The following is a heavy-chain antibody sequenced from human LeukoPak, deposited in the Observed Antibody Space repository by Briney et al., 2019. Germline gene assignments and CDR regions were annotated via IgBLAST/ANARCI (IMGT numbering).Heavy chain of an antibody. CDR2: ISYDGSNK. CDR1: GFTFSSYA. J-gene: IGHJ4*02. V-gene: IGHV3-30-3*01. D-gene: IGHD1-26*01. Sequence: GGSLRLSCAASGFTFSSYAMHWVRQAPGKGLEWVAVISYDGSNKYYADSVKGRFTISRDNSKNTLYLQMNSLRAEDPAVYYCARDRDIVGAGTFDYWGQGTLVTVSS. CDR3: ARDRDIVGAGTFDY.